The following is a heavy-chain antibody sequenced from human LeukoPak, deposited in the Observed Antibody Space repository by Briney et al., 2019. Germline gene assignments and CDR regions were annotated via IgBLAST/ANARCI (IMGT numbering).Heavy chain of an antibody. Sequence: ASVKVSCKASGYTFTSYGISWVRQSPGQGLEWRGWISAYNGNTNYAQKLQVRVTMTPDTSTSTAYMELRSLRCDDTAVYYCARGPVAGTLGDFDYWGQGTLVTVSS. CDR1: GYTFTSYG. CDR2: ISAYNGNT. J-gene: IGHJ4*02. V-gene: IGHV1-18*04. CDR3: ARGPVAGTLGDFDY. D-gene: IGHD6-19*01.